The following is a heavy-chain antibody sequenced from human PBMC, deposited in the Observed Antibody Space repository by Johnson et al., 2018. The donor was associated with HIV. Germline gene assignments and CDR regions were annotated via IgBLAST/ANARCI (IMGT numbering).Heavy chain of an antibody. J-gene: IGHJ3*02. CDR2: ISRSGSTT. CDR1: GFTFSDYY. Sequence: QVQLVESGGGLVKPGGSLRLSCAASGFTFSDYYMSWIRQAPGTGLEWVSYISRSGSTTSYADSVRGRVTISRDNAKNSLYLQMNSLRAEDTAVYYCARSLNMDIVATITPDDAFDIWGQGTMVTVSS. D-gene: IGHD5-12*01. V-gene: IGHV3-11*04. CDR3: ARSLNMDIVATITPDDAFDI.